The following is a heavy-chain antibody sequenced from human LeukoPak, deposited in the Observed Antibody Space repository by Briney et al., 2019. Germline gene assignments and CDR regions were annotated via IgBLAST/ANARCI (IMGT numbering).Heavy chain of an antibody. CDR1: GFTFSSYA. V-gene: IGHV3-30*04. Sequence: PGGSLRLSCAASGFTFSSYATHWVRQAPGKGLEWVAVISYDGSNKYYADSVKGRFTISRDNSKNTLYLQMNSLRAEDTAVYYCARGGVVPAAPDYWGQGTLVTVSS. CDR2: ISYDGSNK. CDR3: ARGGVVPAAPDY. J-gene: IGHJ4*02. D-gene: IGHD2-2*01.